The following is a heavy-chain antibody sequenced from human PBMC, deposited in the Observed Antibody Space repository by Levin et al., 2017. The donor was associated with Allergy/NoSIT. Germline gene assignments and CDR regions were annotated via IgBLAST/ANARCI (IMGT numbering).Heavy chain of an antibody. D-gene: IGHD3-16*01. CDR2: IYSSGST. CDR1: GGSISSDY. J-gene: IGHJ4*02. V-gene: IGHV4-4*07. CDR3: ARELGGWRPFDY. Sequence: AGGSLRLSCTVSGGSISSDYWTWIRQPAGKGLEWIGRIYSSGSTNYNPSLKSRVTMSVDTSQNQFSLKLNSVTAADTAVYYCARELGGWRPFDYWGQGTLVSVSS.